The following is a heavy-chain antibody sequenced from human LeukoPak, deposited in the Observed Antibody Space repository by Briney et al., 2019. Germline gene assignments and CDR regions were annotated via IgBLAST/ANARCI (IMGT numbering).Heavy chain of an antibody. CDR3: ARDPSAGSES. Sequence: GGSLRLSCAASGFTFSNYWMSWVRQAPGKGLEWVANIKQDRSEKYYVDSVKGRFTISRDNAKSSLYLQMNSLGVEDTAVYYCARDPSAGSESWGQGTLVTVSS. V-gene: IGHV3-7*01. CDR1: GFTFSNYW. J-gene: IGHJ4*02. D-gene: IGHD6-25*01. CDR2: IKQDRSEK.